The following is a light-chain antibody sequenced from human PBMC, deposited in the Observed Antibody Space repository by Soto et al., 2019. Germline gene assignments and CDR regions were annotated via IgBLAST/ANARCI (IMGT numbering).Light chain of an antibody. CDR1: QDISNY. Sequence: DIQMTQSPSSLSAPVGDRVTITCQASQDISNYLNWYQQKPGKAPKLLIYAASSLQSGVPSRFSGSGSETDFTLTISSLQPEDFATYSCQQSYSTTWTFGQGTKVDIK. CDR2: AAS. CDR3: QQSYSTTWT. V-gene: IGKV1-39*01. J-gene: IGKJ1*01.